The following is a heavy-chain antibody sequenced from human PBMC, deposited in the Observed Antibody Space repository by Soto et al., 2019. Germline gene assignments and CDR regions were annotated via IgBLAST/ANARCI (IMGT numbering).Heavy chain of an antibody. D-gene: IGHD6-6*01. CDR2: IYYSGST. Sequence: SETLSLTCTVSGDSVSSGSFHWSWIRQPPGKGLEWLGHIYYSGSTGYNPSLRSRVTMSVDTSKNQFSLKLNSVTAADTALYYCARYGHTSSSGYLDYWGQGTLVTVSS. CDR1: GDSVSSGSFH. CDR3: ARYGHTSSSGYLDY. V-gene: IGHV4-61*01. J-gene: IGHJ4*02.